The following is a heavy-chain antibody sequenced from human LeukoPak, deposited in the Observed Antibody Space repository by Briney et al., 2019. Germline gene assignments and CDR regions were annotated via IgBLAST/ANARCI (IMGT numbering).Heavy chain of an antibody. D-gene: IGHD3-9*01. J-gene: IGHJ1*01. CDR2: ITNSGGST. Sequence: GGSLRLSCAASGFTFSSYTLAWVRQAAGKGLEWVSSITNSGGSTYYADSVKGRFTISRDNSKNTLYLQMNSLRAEDTAVYYCARARGGYDILTGLHFQHWGQGTLVTVSS. CDR3: ARARGGYDILTGLHFQH. CDR1: GFTFSSYT. V-gene: IGHV3-23*01.